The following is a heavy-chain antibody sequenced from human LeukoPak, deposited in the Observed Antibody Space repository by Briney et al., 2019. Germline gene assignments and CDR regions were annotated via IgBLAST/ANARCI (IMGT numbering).Heavy chain of an antibody. CDR3: ARGSIVGPVPFEY. V-gene: IGHV4-59*01. CDR2: SYYSGST. Sequence: PSETLSLTCTVSGNSITSYYWSWVRQPPGKVLGWNGYSYYSGSTNNDRSLKSRVTISVDTYKNQFSLKLSSVTAADTAVYHCARGSIVGPVPFEYWGQGTLVTVSS. D-gene: IGHD1-26*01. CDR1: GNSITSYY. J-gene: IGHJ4*02.